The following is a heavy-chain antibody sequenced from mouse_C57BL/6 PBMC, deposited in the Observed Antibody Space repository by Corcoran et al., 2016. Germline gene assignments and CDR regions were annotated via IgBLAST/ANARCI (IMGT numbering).Heavy chain of an antibody. V-gene: IGHV1-80*01. D-gene: IGHD1-1*01. J-gene: IGHJ2*01. CDR1: GYAFSSYW. CDR2: IYPGDGDT. Sequence: QVQLQQSGAELVKPGASVKISCKASGYAFSSYWMNWVKQRPGKGLEWIGQIYPGDGDTNYNGKFKGKATLTADKYSSTAYMQLSSLTSEDSAVYFCARRYYYCSSYDFDYWGQGTTLTVSS. CDR3: ARRYYYCSSYDFDY.